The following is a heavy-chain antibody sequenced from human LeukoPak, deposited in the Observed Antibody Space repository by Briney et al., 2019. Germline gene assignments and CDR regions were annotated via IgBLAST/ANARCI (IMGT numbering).Heavy chain of an antibody. V-gene: IGHV5-10-1*01. CDR3: TRKRSGWPLDF. CDR1: GYSFTTYW. CDR2: IDPSDSYT. Sequence: GESLQISCKGSGYSFTTYWITWVRQMPGKGLEWMGRIDPSDSYTNYSPSFQGHFTISADKSISTAYLQWSSLKAPDTAMYYCTRKRSGWPLDFWGQGTLVTVSS. J-gene: IGHJ4*02. D-gene: IGHD6-19*01.